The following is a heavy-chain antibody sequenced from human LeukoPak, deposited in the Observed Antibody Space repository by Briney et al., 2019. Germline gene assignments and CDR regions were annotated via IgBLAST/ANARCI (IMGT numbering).Heavy chain of an antibody. CDR1: GYTFTGYY. CDR3: ARYVDSSGYLDH. CDR2: INPNSGGT. J-gene: IGHJ4*02. Sequence: ASVKVSCKASGYTFTGYYMHWVRQAPGQGLEWMGWINPNSGGTNYAQKVQGRVTMTTDTSTSTAYMELRSLRSDDTAVYSCARYVDSSGYLDHWGQGTLVTVSS. V-gene: IGHV1-2*02. D-gene: IGHD3-22*01.